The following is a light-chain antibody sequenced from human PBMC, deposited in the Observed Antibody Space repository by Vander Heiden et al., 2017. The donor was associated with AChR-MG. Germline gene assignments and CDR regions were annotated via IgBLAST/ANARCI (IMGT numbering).Light chain of an antibody. Sequence: EIVLTQSPGTLSLSPGERATLSCRASQSVSSSYLAWYQQKPGQAPRLLIYGASSRATGIPDRFSGSGSGTDFTLTISRVEPEDFAVYYCQQEGSSSWTFGQGTKVEIK. V-gene: IGKV3-20*01. CDR1: QSVSSSY. CDR3: QQEGSSSWT. CDR2: GAS. J-gene: IGKJ1*01.